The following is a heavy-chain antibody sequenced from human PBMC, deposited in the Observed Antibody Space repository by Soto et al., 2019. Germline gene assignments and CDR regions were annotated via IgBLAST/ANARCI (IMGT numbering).Heavy chain of an antibody. V-gene: IGHV3-9*01. CDR3: ARGVVVAAKIDF. Sequence: EVQLVESGGGLVQPGRSLRLSCAASGFTIDDYAMNWVRQPPGKGLEWVSGISWASDRIAYADSVKGRFTISRDNAKNSLYLQMNSLRAEDTALYYCARGVVVAAKIDFWGQGTLVTVSS. J-gene: IGHJ4*02. CDR1: GFTIDDYA. CDR2: ISWASDRI. D-gene: IGHD2-15*01.